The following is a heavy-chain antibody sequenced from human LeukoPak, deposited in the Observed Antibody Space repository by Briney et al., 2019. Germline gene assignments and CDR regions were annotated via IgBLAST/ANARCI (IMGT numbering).Heavy chain of an antibody. Sequence: GGSLRLSCAASGFTFSSCAMSWVRQASGKGLEYVSAISGNGSNTYYADSVKGRFTISRDNSKNTLYLQMNSLRAEDTAIYYCAKDQESYDSWSGYYIDWGQGTVVTVSS. CDR1: GFTFSSCA. D-gene: IGHD3-3*01. CDR2: ISGNGSNT. V-gene: IGHV3-23*01. CDR3: AKDQESYDSWSGYYID. J-gene: IGHJ4*02.